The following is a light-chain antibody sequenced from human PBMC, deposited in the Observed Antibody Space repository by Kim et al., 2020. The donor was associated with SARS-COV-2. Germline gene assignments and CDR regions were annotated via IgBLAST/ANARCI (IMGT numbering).Light chain of an antibody. CDR3: QQYSSSPRT. CDR2: GAS. J-gene: IGKJ1*01. Sequence: SPGERAALSCRASQSVSSSYLAWYQQKPGQAPRLLIYGASSRATGIPDRFSGSGSGTVFTLTISRLEPEDFAVYYCQQYSSSPRTFGQGTKVDIK. V-gene: IGKV3-20*01. CDR1: QSVSSSY.